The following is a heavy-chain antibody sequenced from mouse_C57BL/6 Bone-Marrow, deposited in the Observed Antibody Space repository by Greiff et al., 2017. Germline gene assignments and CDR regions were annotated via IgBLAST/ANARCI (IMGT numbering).Heavy chain of an antibody. CDR2: IYPRDGST. J-gene: IGHJ1*03. D-gene: IGHD1-1*01. CDR1: GYTFTSYD. CDR3: ARSTTVGGNYLYFDV. Sequence: QVQLQQSGPELVKPGASVKLSCKASGYTFTSYDINWVKQRPGQGLEWIGWIYPRDGSTKYNEKFKGKATLTVVTSSSTAYTELPSLTSEDSAFYFCARSTTVGGNYLYFDVGGTGTTVTVPS. V-gene: IGHV1-85*01.